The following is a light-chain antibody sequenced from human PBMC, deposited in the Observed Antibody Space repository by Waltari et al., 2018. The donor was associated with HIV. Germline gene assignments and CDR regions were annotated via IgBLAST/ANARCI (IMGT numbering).Light chain of an antibody. CDR1: TSDVGFYNL. J-gene: IGLJ3*02. CDR3: SSYTNIDTLV. CDR2: GVD. Sequence: QSALTQPASVSGSPGQSITISCTGTTSDVGFYNLVSWYRHHPGKAPQLVIYGVDSRPSGVSDRFSGSKSGNTASLTISTLQAEDEADYYCSSYTNIDTLVFGGGTKLTVL. V-gene: IGLV2-14*01.